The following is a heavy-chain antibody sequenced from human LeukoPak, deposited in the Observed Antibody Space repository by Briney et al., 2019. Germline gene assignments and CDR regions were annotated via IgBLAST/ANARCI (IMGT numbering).Heavy chain of an antibody. D-gene: IGHD4-17*01. V-gene: IGHV1-46*01. J-gene: IGHJ4*02. CDR3: ARATPDTVLVGRPYLSTFDY. CDR2: INPSGGST. Sequence: GASVKVSYKASGYTFTTYYMHWVRQAPGQGLEWMGIINPSGGSTSYAQNFQGRVTMTRDTSTSTVYMELSSLRSEDTAVYYCARATPDTVLVGRPYLSTFDYWGQGTQVTVST. CDR1: GYTFTTYY.